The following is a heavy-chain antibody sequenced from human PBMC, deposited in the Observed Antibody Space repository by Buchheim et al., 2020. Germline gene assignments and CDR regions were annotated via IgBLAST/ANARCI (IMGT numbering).Heavy chain of an antibody. CDR1: GFTFSSYW. V-gene: IGHV3-74*01. CDR2: INSDGSST. D-gene: IGHD3-3*01. J-gene: IGHJ4*02. Sequence: EVQLVESGGGLVQPGGSLRLSCAASGFTFSSYWMHWVRQAPGKGLVWVSRINSDGSSTSYADSVKGRFTIPSDNAKNTLYLQMNSLRAEDTAVYYCARVENYDFWSGYYPPDYWGQGTL. CDR3: ARVENYDFWSGYYPPDY.